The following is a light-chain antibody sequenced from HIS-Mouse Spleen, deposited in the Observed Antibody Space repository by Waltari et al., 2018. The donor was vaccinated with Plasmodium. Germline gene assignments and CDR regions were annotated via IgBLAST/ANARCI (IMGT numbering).Light chain of an antibody. J-gene: IGLJ3*02. CDR1: RSDVGGYNY. CDR3: CSYAGSYTWV. Sequence: QSALTQPRSVSGSPGQSVPIPCPGTRSDVGGYNYVSWYQQHPGKAPKLMIYDFSKRPSGVPDRFSGSKSGNTASLTISGLQAEDEADYYCCSYAGSYTWVFGGGTKLTVL. V-gene: IGLV2-11*01. CDR2: DFS.